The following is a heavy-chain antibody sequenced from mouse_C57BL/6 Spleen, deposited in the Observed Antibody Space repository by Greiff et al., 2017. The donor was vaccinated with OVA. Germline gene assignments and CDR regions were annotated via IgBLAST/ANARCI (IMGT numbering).Heavy chain of an antibody. J-gene: IGHJ4*01. CDR1: GYTFTDYE. CDR3: TRAYPWDY. CDR2: IDPETGGT. V-gene: IGHV1-15*01. D-gene: IGHD2-10*01. Sequence: QVQLKESGAELVRPGASVTLSCKASGYTFTDYEMHWVKQTPVHGLEWIGAIDPETGGTAYNQKFKGKAILTADKSSSTAYMELRSLTSEDSAVYYCTRAYPWDYWGQGTSVTVSS.